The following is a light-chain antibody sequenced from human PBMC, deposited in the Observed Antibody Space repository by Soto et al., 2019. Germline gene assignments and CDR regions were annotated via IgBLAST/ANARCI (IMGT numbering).Light chain of an antibody. CDR2: DAS. Sequence: EIVMTQSPATLSVSPGERATLSCRASQSVRSNLVWYQLKLGQAPRLLTHDASTRATGIPARFSGSGSGTEFTLTISSLQSEDFAVYYCQQYNNWPLTFGGGTKVEIK. CDR1: QSVRSN. CDR3: QQYNNWPLT. J-gene: IGKJ4*01. V-gene: IGKV3-15*01.